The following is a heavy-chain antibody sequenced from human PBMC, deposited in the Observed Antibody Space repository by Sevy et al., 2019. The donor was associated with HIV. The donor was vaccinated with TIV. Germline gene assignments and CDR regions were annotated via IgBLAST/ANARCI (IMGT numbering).Heavy chain of an antibody. J-gene: IGHJ5*02. CDR1: GFTFSSYA. CDR3: ATDPNIEVAGDSFDP. Sequence: GGSLRLSCAASGFTFSSYAMSWVRQAPGKGLEWVSTISGSGGSTYYADSVKGRFTISRDNSKNTLYLQMNSLRTEDTAVYYCATDPNIEVAGDSFDPWGQGTLVTVSS. D-gene: IGHD6-19*01. V-gene: IGHV3-23*01. CDR2: ISGSGGST.